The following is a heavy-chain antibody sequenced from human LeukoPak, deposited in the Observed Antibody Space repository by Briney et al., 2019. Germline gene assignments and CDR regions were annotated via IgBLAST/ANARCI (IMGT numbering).Heavy chain of an antibody. J-gene: IGHJ4*02. CDR3: ARRYCSSTSCNPYFFDF. Sequence: GASLKISWKGSGYTFTNYYIGWVRRMPGKGLEWMGIISPGDSDARYSPSFQGQVTISADKSISTAYLRWGSLKASDTAIYYCARRYCSSTSCNPYFFDFWGQGTLVTVSS. D-gene: IGHD2-2*01. V-gene: IGHV5-51*01. CDR2: ISPGDSDA. CDR1: GYTFTNYY.